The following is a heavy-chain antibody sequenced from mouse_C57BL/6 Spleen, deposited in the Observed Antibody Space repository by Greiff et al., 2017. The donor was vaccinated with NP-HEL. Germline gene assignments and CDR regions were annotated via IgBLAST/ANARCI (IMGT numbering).Heavy chain of an antibody. D-gene: IGHD1-1*01. V-gene: IGHV1-50*01. CDR2: IDPSDSYT. Sequence: VQLQQPGAELVKPGASVKLSCKASGYTFTSYWMQWVKQRPGPGLEWIGEIDPSDSYTNYNQKFKGKATLTVDTSSSTAYMQLSSLTSEDSAVYYCARKGITTVVATPDYWGQGTTLTVSS. CDR3: ARKGITTVVATPDY. J-gene: IGHJ2*01. CDR1: GYTFTSYW.